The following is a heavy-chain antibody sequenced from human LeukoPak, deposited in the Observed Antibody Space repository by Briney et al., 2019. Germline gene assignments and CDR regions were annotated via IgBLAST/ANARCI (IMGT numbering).Heavy chain of an antibody. CDR3: ARDETPYY. J-gene: IGHJ4*02. CDR2: ISSDGSST. CDR1: GFTFSSYW. D-gene: IGHD4-23*01. V-gene: IGHV3-74*01. Sequence: LGGSLRLSCAASGFTFSSYWMHWVRQAPGKGLVWVSRISSDGSSTTYADSVKGRFTISGDNAKNTLYLQMNSLRAEDTAVYYCARDETPYYWGQGTLVTVSS.